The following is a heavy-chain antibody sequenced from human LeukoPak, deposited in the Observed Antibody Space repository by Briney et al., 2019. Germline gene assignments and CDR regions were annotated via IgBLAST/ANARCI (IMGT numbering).Heavy chain of an antibody. CDR1: GGTFSSYA. Sequence: SVKVSCKASGGTFSSYAISWVRQAPGQGLEWMGRIIPIFGTANCAQKFQGRVTITTDESTSTAYMELSSLRSEDTAVYYCASPTTFRGSGLDYWGQGTLVTVSS. J-gene: IGHJ4*02. V-gene: IGHV1-69*05. CDR2: IIPIFGTA. D-gene: IGHD3-3*01. CDR3: ASPTTFRGSGLDY.